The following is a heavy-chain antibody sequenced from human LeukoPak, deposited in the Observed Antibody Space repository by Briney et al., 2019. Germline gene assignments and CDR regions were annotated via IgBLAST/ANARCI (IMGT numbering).Heavy chain of an antibody. J-gene: IGHJ3*02. V-gene: IGHV3-66*01. D-gene: IGHD6-19*01. Sequence: GGSLRLSCAASGFTVSNNYMSWVRQAPGKGLEWIAVIYSGGSTFHADSVKGRFTISRDNSKNTLYLQMNSLRAEDTAVYYCARGGVAGILAFDIWGQGTMVTVSS. CDR1: GFTVSNNY. CDR2: IYSGGST. CDR3: ARGGVAGILAFDI.